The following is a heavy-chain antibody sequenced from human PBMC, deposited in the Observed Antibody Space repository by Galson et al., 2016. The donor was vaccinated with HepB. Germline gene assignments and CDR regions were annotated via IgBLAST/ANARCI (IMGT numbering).Heavy chain of an antibody. Sequence: SLRLCCAASGFTFSNVWMNWVRQAPGKGLEWVGRIKSKVDGGAADYAAPVKGRFTISGDDSKNTLYLQMTDLKTEDTAVYYFTTVLSTASMSGWYDWGFDSWGQGTLVTVAS. CDR1: GFTFSNVW. J-gene: IGHJ4*02. CDR2: IKSKVDGGAA. D-gene: IGHD6-19*01. V-gene: IGHV3-15*07. CDR3: TTVLSTASMSGWYDWGFDS.